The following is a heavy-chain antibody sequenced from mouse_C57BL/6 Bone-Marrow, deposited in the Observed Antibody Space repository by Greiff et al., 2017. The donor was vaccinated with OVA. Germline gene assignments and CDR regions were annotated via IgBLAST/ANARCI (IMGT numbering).Heavy chain of an antibody. V-gene: IGHV3-6*01. Sequence: DVHLVESGPGLVKPSQSLPLTCSVTGYSITSGYYWNWIRQFPGNKLEWMGYISYDGSNNYNPSLKNRISITRDTSKNQFFLKLNSVTTEDTATYYCARDLGGFYAMDYWGQGTSVTVSS. CDR1: GYSITSGYY. J-gene: IGHJ4*01. D-gene: IGHD1-1*02. CDR2: ISYDGSN. CDR3: ARDLGGFYAMDY.